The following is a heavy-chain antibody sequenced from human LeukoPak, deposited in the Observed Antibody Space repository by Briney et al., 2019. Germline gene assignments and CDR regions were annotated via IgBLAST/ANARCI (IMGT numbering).Heavy chain of an antibody. CDR2: IYYSGTT. Sequence: SETLSLTCSVSGGSISGYYWSWIRQPPGKGLEWIAYIYYSGTTKYNPSLKSRVTISVDTSKNQFSLTLNSVTAADTAVYSCARLYSNTFDYWGQGTSVTVSS. CDR3: ARLYSNTFDY. J-gene: IGHJ4*02. D-gene: IGHD4-11*01. CDR1: GGSISGYY. V-gene: IGHV4-59*01.